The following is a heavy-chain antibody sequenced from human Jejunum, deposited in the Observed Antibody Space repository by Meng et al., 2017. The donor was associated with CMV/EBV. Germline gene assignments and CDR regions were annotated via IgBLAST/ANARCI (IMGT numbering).Heavy chain of an antibody. J-gene: IGHJ3*02. Sequence: TLSIYAISWVRQAPGQGLEWMGEILPMLGTANYAQKFQDRVTINTDESRTTANMELSSLRSDDTAVYYCARGLNWGRRDDAFDIWGQGTTVTVSS. V-gene: IGHV1-69*05. CDR1: TLSIYA. CDR3: ARGLNWGRRDDAFDI. D-gene: IGHD7-27*01. CDR2: ILPMLGTA.